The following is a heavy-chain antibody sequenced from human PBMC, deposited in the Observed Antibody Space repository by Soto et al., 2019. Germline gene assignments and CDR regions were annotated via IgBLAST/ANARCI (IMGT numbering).Heavy chain of an antibody. CDR1: GFTFSNAW. Sequence: GGSLRLSCAASGFTFSNAWMNWVRQAPGKGLEWVGRIKSKTDGGTTDYAAPVKGRFTISRDDSKNTLYLQMNSLKTEDTAVYYCTTAMTGYYPNAFDIWGQGTMDIVSS. D-gene: IGHD3-9*01. CDR3: TTAMTGYYPNAFDI. J-gene: IGHJ3*02. CDR2: IKSKTDGGTT. V-gene: IGHV3-15*07.